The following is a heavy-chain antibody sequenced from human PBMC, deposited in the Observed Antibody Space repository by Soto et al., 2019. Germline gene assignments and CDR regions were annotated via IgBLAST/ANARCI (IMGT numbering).Heavy chain of an antibody. CDR3: VRAAYDSSGYYHFDS. V-gene: IGHV3-21*01. Sequence: PGGSLRLSCAASGFTFSSYSMNWVRQAPGKGLEWLSSISGSSSDIHYADSVKGRFTISRDNAKKSLYLQMSSLRADDTAVYYCVRAAYDSSGYYHFDSWGQGTLVTVSS. J-gene: IGHJ4*02. CDR2: ISGSSSDI. D-gene: IGHD3-22*01. CDR1: GFTFSSYS.